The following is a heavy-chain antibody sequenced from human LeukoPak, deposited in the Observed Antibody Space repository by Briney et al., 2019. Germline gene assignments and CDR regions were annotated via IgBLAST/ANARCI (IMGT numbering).Heavy chain of an antibody. D-gene: IGHD4-17*01. CDR1: GYTFTSYG. Sequence: SVKVSCKASGYTFTSYGISWVRQAPGQGLEWMGWISAYNGNTNYAQKLQGRVTMTTDTSTSTAYMELRSLRSDDTAVYYCARLPVPRNAYGDYYFDYWGQGTLVTVSS. J-gene: IGHJ4*02. CDR3: ARLPVPRNAYGDYYFDY. CDR2: ISAYNGNT. V-gene: IGHV1-18*01.